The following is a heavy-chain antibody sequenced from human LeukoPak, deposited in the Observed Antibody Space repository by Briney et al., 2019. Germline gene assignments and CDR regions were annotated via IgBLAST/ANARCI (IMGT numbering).Heavy chain of an antibody. V-gene: IGHV3-48*03. Sequence: GGSLRFSGAASGFTFNNYEMNWVRQAPGKGLEWVSYIRSSGDTIYYADSVRGRFTIYRDNTKNSLYLQMNSLRAEDTAGYYCVGGDYWGQGTLVTVSS. J-gene: IGHJ4*02. CDR1: GFTFNNYE. CDR3: VGGDY. CDR2: IRSSGDTI.